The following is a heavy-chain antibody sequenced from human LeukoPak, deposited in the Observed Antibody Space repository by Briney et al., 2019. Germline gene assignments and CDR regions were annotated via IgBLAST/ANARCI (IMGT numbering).Heavy chain of an antibody. CDR2: IHPDNSDT. CDR3: TRRTFEGAMDV. V-gene: IGHV5-51*01. CDR1: GYSFTSYW. J-gene: IGHJ6*02. D-gene: IGHD3-16*01. Sequence: GESLKISFKGSGYSFTSYWIGWVRPMPGKGLEWMGIIHPDNSDTRYSPSFRGQVTISADKSISTAYLQWSSLEASDSAMFYCTRRTFEGAMDVWGQGTTVTVSS.